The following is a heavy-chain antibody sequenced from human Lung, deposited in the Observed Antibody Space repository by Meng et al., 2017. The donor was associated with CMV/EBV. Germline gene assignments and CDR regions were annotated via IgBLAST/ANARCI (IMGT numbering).Heavy chain of an antibody. V-gene: IGHV4-39*07. CDR1: GGSISSSSYY. CDR3: ARGEGYQLLLSGP. Sequence: SETLSLXCTVSGGSISSSSYYWGWIRQPPGKGLEWIGSIYYSGSTYYNPSLKSRVTISVDTSKNQFSLKLSSVTAADTAVYYCARGEGYQLLLSGPWGQGTLVTVSS. CDR2: IYYSGST. J-gene: IGHJ5*02. D-gene: IGHD2-2*01.